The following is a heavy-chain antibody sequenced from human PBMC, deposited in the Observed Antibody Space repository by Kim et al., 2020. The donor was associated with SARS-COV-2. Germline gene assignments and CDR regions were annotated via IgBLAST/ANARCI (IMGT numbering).Heavy chain of an antibody. V-gene: IGHV3-11*04. J-gene: IGHJ4*02. Sequence: GRFTISRDNAKNSLYLQMNSLRAEDTAVYYCARVLGRIMITFGGVIGPDYWGQGTLVTVSS. CDR3: ARVLGRIMITFGGVIGPDY. D-gene: IGHD3-16*02.